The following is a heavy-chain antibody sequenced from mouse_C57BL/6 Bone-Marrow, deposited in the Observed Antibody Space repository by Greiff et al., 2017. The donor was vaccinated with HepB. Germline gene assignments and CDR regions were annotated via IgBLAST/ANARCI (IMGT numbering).Heavy chain of an antibody. CDR1: GYAFSSSW. J-gene: IGHJ4*01. D-gene: IGHD1-1*01. CDR2: IYPGDGDT. CDR3: ARGVYGSSQYYYAMDY. V-gene: IGHV1-82*01. Sequence: VQLQESGPELVKPGASVKISCKASGYAFSSSWMNWVKQRPGKGLEWIGRIYPGDGDTNYNGKFKGKATLTADKSSSTAYMQLSSLTSEDSAVYFCARGVYGSSQYYYAMDYWGQGTSVTVSS.